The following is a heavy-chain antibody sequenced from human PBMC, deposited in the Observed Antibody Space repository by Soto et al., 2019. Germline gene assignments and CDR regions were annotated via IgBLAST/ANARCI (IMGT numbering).Heavy chain of an antibody. D-gene: IGHD5-18*01. CDR3: ARDHSLGGYSDGKFDC. V-gene: IGHV3-11*06. CDR2: ISSRSSYT. Sequence: GGSLRLSCAASGFPFSDYYMSWIRQAPGKGLEWVSHISSRSSYTNYADSVKGRFTISRDNAKNTLYLQMNRLRADDTAVYYCARDHSLGGYSDGKFDCWGQGTLVTVSS. J-gene: IGHJ4*02. CDR1: GFPFSDYY.